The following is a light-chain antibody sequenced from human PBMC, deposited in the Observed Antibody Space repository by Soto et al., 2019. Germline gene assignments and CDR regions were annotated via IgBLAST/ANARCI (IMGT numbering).Light chain of an antibody. CDR3: QQRKFWPPLT. J-gene: IGKJ4*01. CDR2: DAS. Sequence: EVVLTQSPVTLALSPGDRATLSCRTSHSVDIYLAWYQQKPGQAPRLLIYDASNRATGIPARFSGSGSGTDFTLTISSIEPADFAVYYCQQRKFWPPLTFGGGTKVEL. V-gene: IGKV3-11*01. CDR1: HSVDIY.